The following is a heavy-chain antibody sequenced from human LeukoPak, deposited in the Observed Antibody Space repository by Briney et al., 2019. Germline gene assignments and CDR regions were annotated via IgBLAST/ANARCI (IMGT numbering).Heavy chain of an antibody. CDR2: ISSSSDTI. V-gene: IGHV3-48*01. J-gene: IGHJ4*02. D-gene: IGHD2-15*01. Sequence: PGGSLRLSCAASGLPFSSYSMNWVRQGPGKGLEWVSYISSSSDTIYYEDSVKGRFTISRDNSKNTLYLQMSSLRAEDTAVYYCARDLSLLYFDYWGQGTLVTVSS. CDR1: GLPFSSYS. CDR3: ARDLSLLYFDY.